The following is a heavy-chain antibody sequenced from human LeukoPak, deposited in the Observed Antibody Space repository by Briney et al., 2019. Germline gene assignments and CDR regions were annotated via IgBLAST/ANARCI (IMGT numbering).Heavy chain of an antibody. Sequence: GGSLRLSCAASGFTFSSYGMHWVRQAPGKGLEWVAFIRYDGSNKYYADSVKGRFTISRDNSKNTLYLQMNSLRAEDTAVYYCAKVGVDRKYQLLHSNDFDYWGQGTLVTVSS. CDR3: AKVGVDRKYQLLHSNDFDY. CDR2: IRYDGSNK. CDR1: GFTFSSYG. D-gene: IGHD2-2*01. V-gene: IGHV3-30*02. J-gene: IGHJ4*02.